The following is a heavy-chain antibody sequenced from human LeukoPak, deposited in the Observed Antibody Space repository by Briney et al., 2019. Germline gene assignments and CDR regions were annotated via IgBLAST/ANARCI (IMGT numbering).Heavy chain of an antibody. CDR1: GFTFNFYT. CDR2: ISSSSNVI. CDR3: ARNYGSSSSHFDY. J-gene: IGHJ4*02. D-gene: IGHD6-6*01. Sequence: GGSLRLSCAASGFTFNFYTMNWVRQAPGKGLEWVSSISSSSNVIYYADLVKGRFTISRDNAKNSLYLQMTNLTAVDTAVYYCARNYGSSSSHFDYWGQGSLVTVSS. V-gene: IGHV3-21*01.